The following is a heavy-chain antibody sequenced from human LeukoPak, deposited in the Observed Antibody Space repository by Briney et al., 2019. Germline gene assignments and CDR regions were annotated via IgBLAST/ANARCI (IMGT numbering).Heavy chain of an antibody. J-gene: IGHJ4*02. V-gene: IGHV3-23*01. D-gene: IGHD3-10*01. Sequence: GGSLRLSCAASGFTLSSYAMIWVRQAPGKGLEWVSGISGSGGSTYYADSVKGRFTISRDNAKKTLYLQMSSLRAEDTAVYYCAKMEGFYYGSGSYSLDYWGQGTLVTVSS. CDR3: AKMEGFYYGSGSYSLDY. CDR2: ISGSGGST. CDR1: GFTLSSYA.